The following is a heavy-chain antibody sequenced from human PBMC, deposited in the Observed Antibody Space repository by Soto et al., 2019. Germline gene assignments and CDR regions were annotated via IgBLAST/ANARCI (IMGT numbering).Heavy chain of an antibody. CDR1: GGSVSSGSYY. CDR2: IYYSGST. J-gene: IGHJ6*02. V-gene: IGHV4-61*01. CDR3: ARDLEYSYYYYGMDV. Sequence: QVQLQESGPGLVKPSETLSLTCTVSGGSVSSGSYYWSWIRQPPGKGLEWIGYIYYSGSTNYNPSLKSRVTISVDTSKNQFSLKLSSVTAADTAVYYCARDLEYSYYYYGMDVWGQGTTVTVSS.